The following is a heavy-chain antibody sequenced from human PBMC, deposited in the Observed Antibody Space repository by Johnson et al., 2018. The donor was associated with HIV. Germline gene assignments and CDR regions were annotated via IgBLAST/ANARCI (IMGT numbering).Heavy chain of an antibody. CDR1: GFTFSNAW. D-gene: IGHD4-23*01. Sequence: VQLVESGGRVVRPGGSLRLSCVASGFTFSNAWMHWVRQAPGKGLEWVGRIKSKTDGGTIDYAAPVKGRFTISRDDSKNTLYLQMNSLRAEDTALYFCARDRVGSGGKGSFDIWGQGTMVTVSS. CDR2: IKSKTDGGTI. CDR3: ARDRVGSGGKGSFDI. J-gene: IGHJ3*02. V-gene: IGHV3-15*05.